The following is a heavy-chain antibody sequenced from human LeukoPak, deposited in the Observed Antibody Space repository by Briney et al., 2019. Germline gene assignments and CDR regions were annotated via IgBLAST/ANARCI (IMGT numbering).Heavy chain of an antibody. CDR1: GFTFSSYA. CDR3: AKDKMKAWYYYDSSGDAFDI. CDR2: ISGSGGST. Sequence: GGSLRLSCAASGFTFSSYAMSWVRQAPGKGLEWVSAISGSGGSTYYADSVKGRFTISRDNSKYTLYLQMNSLRAEDTAVYYCAKDKMKAWYYYDSSGDAFDIWGQGTMVTVSS. J-gene: IGHJ3*02. D-gene: IGHD3-22*01. V-gene: IGHV3-23*01.